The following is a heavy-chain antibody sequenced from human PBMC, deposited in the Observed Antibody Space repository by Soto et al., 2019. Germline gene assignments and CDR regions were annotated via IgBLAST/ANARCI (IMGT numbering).Heavy chain of an antibody. J-gene: IGHJ5*02. CDR1: GGSFSGYY. CDR2: VNHSGST. Sequence: SETLSLTCAVYGGSFSGYYWSWIRQPPGKGLEWIGEVNHSGSTNYNPSLKSRVTISVDTSKNQFSLRLSSVTAADTAVYYCARGWSGLVIIRFDPWGQGTLVTVSS. V-gene: IGHV4-34*01. D-gene: IGHD3-9*01. CDR3: ARGWSGLVIIRFDP.